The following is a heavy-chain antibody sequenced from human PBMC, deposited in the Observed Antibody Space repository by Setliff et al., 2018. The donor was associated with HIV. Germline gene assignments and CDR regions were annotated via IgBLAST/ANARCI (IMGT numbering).Heavy chain of an antibody. D-gene: IGHD2-2*01. CDR1: GYTFTNYG. CDR2: INTNTGSR. V-gene: IGHV7-4-1*02. J-gene: IGHJ4*02. Sequence: ASVKVSCKASGYTFTNYGINWVRQAPGQGLEWMGWINTNTGSRTYAQGFTGRFVFSLDTSVSTAYLQISSLEAEDTAIYYCARQYCDTTNCYDFDYWGQGTLVTVSS. CDR3: ARQYCDTTNCYDFDY.